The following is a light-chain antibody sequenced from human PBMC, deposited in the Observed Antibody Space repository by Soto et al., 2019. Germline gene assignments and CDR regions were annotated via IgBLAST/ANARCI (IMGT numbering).Light chain of an antibody. CDR1: QSLSSW. Sequence: DIQMTQSPSTLSASVGDRVTITCRASQSLSSWLAWYQQKPGKAPKLLIYDASSLAGGVPSRFSGSGSGTEFTLTISSLQPDDFASYYCQHYNSYSQTFGQGTKVDIK. CDR3: QHYNSYSQT. CDR2: DAS. V-gene: IGKV1-5*01. J-gene: IGKJ1*01.